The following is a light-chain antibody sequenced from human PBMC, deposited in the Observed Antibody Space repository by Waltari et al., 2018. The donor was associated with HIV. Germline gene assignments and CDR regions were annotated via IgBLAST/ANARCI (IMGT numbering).Light chain of an antibody. CDR1: SSDVGGYDY. Sequence: QSALTQPASVSGSPGQSITISCTGTSSDVGGYDYVSWYQHHPGKAPKLMIYEVTKRPSGVPDRFCGSKSGNTASLTVSGLQAEDEADYYCGSYVSNSNFVFGTGTKVTVL. CDR2: EVT. CDR3: GSYVSNSNFV. V-gene: IGLV2-8*01. J-gene: IGLJ1*01.